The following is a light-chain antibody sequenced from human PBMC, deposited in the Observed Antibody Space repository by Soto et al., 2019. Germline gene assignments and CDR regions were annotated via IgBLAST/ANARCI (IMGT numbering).Light chain of an antibody. Sequence: SYELTQPPSVSVSPGQIASITCSGDKLGDKYACWYQQKPGQSPVLVIYQDSKRPSGIPERFSGSNSGNTATLTISGTQAMDEADYYCQAWDSSQGVFGTGTKVTVL. J-gene: IGLJ1*01. CDR1: KLGDKY. V-gene: IGLV3-1*01. CDR3: QAWDSSQGV. CDR2: QDS.